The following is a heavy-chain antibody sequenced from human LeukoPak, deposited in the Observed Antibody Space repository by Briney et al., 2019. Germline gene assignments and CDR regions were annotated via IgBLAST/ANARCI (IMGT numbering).Heavy chain of an antibody. Sequence: QPGGSLRLSCAPSGFTFSGYAMNWVRQAPGKGLEWLSHISSTGGTIYYADSVKGRLTVSRDNAKNSLYLQMNSLRGEDTAVYYCAKSDPYGDSLIEIWGQGALVTVSS. J-gene: IGHJ4*02. CDR3: AKSDPYGDSLIEI. V-gene: IGHV3-48*03. CDR1: GFTFSGYA. D-gene: IGHD4-17*01. CDR2: ISSTGGTI.